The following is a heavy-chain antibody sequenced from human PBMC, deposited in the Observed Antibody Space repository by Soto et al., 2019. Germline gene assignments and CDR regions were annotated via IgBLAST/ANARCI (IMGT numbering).Heavy chain of an antibody. CDR2: ISGSGGST. CDR1: GFTFSSYA. J-gene: IGHJ4*02. V-gene: IGHV3-23*01. Sequence: PGGSLRLSCAASGFTFSSYALSWVRQAPWKGLEWVSAISGSGGSTYYADSVKGRFTISRDNDKNTLYLQMNSLRAEDTAVYYCAKGGQSYDYWGQGPLVTVSS. CDR3: AKGGQSYDY. D-gene: IGHD3-10*01.